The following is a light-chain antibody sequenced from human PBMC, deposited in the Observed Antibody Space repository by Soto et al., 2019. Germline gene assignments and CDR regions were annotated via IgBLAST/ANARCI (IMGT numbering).Light chain of an antibody. CDR3: QQYYTTPQT. V-gene: IGKV4-1*01. J-gene: IGKJ1*01. CDR1: QSVLYSSNNKNY. CDR2: WVS. Sequence: DIVMTQSPDSLAVSLGERATINCKSSQSVLYSSNNKNYLAWYQQKPGQPPKLLISWVSTRESGVPDRFSGSGSGTDFTLNISSLQAEDVAVYYCQQYYTTPQTFGQGTKVEI.